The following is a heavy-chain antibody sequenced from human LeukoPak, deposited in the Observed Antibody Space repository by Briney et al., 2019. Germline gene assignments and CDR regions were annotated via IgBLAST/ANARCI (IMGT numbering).Heavy chain of an antibody. CDR2: ISYSGST. CDR3: ARGNCSGGTCYRTFFDQ. J-gene: IGHJ4*02. V-gene: IGHV4-59*01. CDR1: GGSISSYY. D-gene: IGHD2-15*01. Sequence: KPSETLSLICTVSGGSISSYYWSWIRQPPGKGLEWIGCISYSGSTNYNSTLRSRVTISVDTSKNQFSLKLNSVTAADTAVYYCARGNCSGGTCYRTFFDQWGQGTLVTVSS.